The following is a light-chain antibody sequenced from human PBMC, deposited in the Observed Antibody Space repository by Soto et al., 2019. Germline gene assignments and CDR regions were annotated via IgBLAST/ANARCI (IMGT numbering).Light chain of an antibody. J-gene: IGKJ1*01. V-gene: IGKV3-20*01. CDR3: QQYGSSQTWT. CDR1: QSVSSSY. CDR2: GAS. Sequence: VLTQSAGTLSMSPGERATLSCRASQSVSSSYLAWYQQKPGQAPRLLIYGASSRATGIPDRFSGSGSGTDFTLTISRLEPEDFAVYYCQQYGSSQTWTFGQGTKV.